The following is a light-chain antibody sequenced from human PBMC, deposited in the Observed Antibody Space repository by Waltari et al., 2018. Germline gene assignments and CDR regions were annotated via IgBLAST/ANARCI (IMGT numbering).Light chain of an antibody. CDR2: TAA. Sequence: DIQMTQSPSSLSASVGDRVIITCRASQSIRSYLNWYRQKPGKAPKLLIYTAANFQSGVPSRFSGSGSGTDFTLTITSLQPEDFATYYCQQSYSSPYTFGQGTKVETK. V-gene: IGKV1-39*01. CDR1: QSIRSY. J-gene: IGKJ2*01. CDR3: QQSYSSPYT.